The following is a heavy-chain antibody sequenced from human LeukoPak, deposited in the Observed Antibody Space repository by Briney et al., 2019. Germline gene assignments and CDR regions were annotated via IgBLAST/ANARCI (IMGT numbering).Heavy chain of an antibody. Sequence: SETLSLTCTVSGGSISSSSYYWGWIRQPPGKGLEWIGSIYYSGSTYYNPSLKSRVTISVDTSKNQFSLKLSSVTAADTAVYYCARHVPIWEWLRPNWFDPWGQGTLVTVSS. J-gene: IGHJ5*02. V-gene: IGHV4-39*01. CDR3: ARHVPIWEWLRPNWFDP. D-gene: IGHD5-12*01. CDR1: GGSISSSSYY. CDR2: IYYSGST.